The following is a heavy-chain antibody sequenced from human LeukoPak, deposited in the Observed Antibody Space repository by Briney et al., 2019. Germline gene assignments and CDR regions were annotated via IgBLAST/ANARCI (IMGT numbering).Heavy chain of an antibody. Sequence: SVKVSCKASGYTFTGYYMHWVRQAPGQGLEWMGWMIPNSGNTGYAQKFQGRVTMTTNTSISTAYMELSSLRSEDTAVYYCARGPAAGYWGQGTLVTVSS. CDR1: GYTFTGYY. CDR3: ARGPAAGY. V-gene: IGHV1-8*02. CDR2: MIPNSGNT. J-gene: IGHJ4*02. D-gene: IGHD6-13*01.